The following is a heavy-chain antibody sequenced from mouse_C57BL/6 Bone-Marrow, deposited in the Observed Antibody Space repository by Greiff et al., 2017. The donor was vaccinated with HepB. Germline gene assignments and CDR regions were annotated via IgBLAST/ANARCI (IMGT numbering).Heavy chain of an antibody. Sequence: EVQGVESGGGLVQPGGSLKLSCAASGFTFSDYGMAWVRQAPRKGPEWVAFISNLAYSIYYADTVTGRFTISRENAKNTLYLEMSSLRSEDTAMYYCARQGPYYAMYYWGQGTSVTVSS. CDR3: ARQGPYYAMYY. J-gene: IGHJ4*01. V-gene: IGHV5-15*01. CDR1: GFTFSDYG. CDR2: ISNLAYSI. D-gene: IGHD3-2*02.